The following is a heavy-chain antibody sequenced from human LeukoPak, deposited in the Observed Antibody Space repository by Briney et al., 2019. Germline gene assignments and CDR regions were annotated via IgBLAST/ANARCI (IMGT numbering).Heavy chain of an antibody. D-gene: IGHD3-16*02. V-gene: IGHV3-21*01. CDR2: ISSSSSYI. Sequence: GGSLRLSCAASGFTFSSYSMNWVRQAPGKGLEWVSSISSSSSYIYYADSVKGRFTISRDNAKNSLYLQMNSLRAEDTAVYYCARDRGSYRDRSIDYWGQGTLVTVSS. J-gene: IGHJ4*02. CDR1: GFTFSSYS. CDR3: ARDRGSYRDRSIDY.